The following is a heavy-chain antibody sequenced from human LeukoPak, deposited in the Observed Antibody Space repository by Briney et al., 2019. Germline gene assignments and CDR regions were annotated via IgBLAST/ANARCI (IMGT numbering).Heavy chain of an antibody. CDR2: IYTSGST. J-gene: IGHJ4*02. CDR1: GGSISSGSYY. V-gene: IGHV4-61*02. Sequence: PSETLSLTCTVSGGSISSGSYYWSWIRQPAGKGLEWIGRIYTSGSTNYNPSLKSRVTISVDTSKTQFSLKLSSVTAADTAVYYCARVEPYGGNSWGQGTLVTVSS. CDR3: ARVEPYGGNS. D-gene: IGHD4-23*01.